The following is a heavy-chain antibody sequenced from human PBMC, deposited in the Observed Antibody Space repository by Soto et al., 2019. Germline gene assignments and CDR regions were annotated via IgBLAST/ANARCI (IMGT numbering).Heavy chain of an antibody. V-gene: IGHV1-8*01. CDR1: GYTFTSYD. Sequence: QVQLVQSGAEVKKPGASVKVSCKASGYTFTSYDINWVRQATGQGLERMGWMNPNSGNTGYAQKFQGRVTMTRNTSISTAYMELSSLRSEDTAVYYCASSPYYSAYYGMDVWGQGTTVTVSS. CDR2: MNPNSGNT. J-gene: IGHJ6*02. D-gene: IGHD3-16*01. CDR3: ASSPYYSAYYGMDV.